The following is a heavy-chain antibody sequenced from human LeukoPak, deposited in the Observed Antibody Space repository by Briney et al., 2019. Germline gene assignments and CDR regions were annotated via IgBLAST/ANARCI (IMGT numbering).Heavy chain of an antibody. V-gene: IGHV4-59*01. CDR1: GGSISSYY. CDR2: IYYSGST. CDR3: ARGVPQYPVDC. J-gene: IGHJ4*02. D-gene: IGHD1-1*01. Sequence: SETLSLTCTVSGGSISSYYWSWIRQPPGKGLEFIGYIYYSGSTNYNPSLKSRVTISVDTSKNQFSLRLSSVTAADTAVYYCARGVPQYPVDCWGQGTLVTVSS.